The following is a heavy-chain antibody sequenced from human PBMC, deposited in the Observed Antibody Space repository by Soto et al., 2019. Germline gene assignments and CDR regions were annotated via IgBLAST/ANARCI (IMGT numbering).Heavy chain of an antibody. CDR1: GFTVSRKY. CDR3: ARGAHYYDSSGYYAFGDPALDY. D-gene: IGHD3-22*01. CDR2: IYSGGST. V-gene: IGHV3-53*01. Sequence: GSLRLSCGASGFTVSRKYMSWVRQAPGKGLEWGSVIYSGGSTYYADSVKGRFTISRDNSKNTLYLQMNSLRAEDTAVYYCARGAHYYDSSGYYAFGDPALDYWGQGTLVTVSS. J-gene: IGHJ4*02.